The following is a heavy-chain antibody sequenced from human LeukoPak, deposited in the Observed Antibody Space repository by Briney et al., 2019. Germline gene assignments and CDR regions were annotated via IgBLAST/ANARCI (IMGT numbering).Heavy chain of an antibody. J-gene: IGHJ5*02. V-gene: IGHV4-59*11. CDR3: ASASPEAGYSSSYGWFDP. Sequence: SETLCFTCTVSGVSISSHSRSWVRQPPGKGLEWVGCIYYSGSTNYNPPLKSRVTISVDTSKNQVSLKMSSVKAADTAMYYCASASPEAGYSSSYGWFDPWGQGTLVTVSS. CDR1: GVSISSHS. D-gene: IGHD6-13*01. CDR2: IYYSGST.